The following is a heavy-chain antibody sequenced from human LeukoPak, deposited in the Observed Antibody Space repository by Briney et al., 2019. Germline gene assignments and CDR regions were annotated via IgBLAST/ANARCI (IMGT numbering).Heavy chain of an antibody. CDR1: GFTFSSYS. J-gene: IGHJ4*02. D-gene: IGHD3-3*01. CDR2: ISGSGGST. Sequence: GGSLRLSCAASGFTFSSYSMNWVRQAPGKGLEWVSAISGSGGSTYYADSVKGRFTISRDNSKNTLYLQMNSLRAEDTAVYYCAKDSNRYYDFWSGYYFDYWGQGTLVTVSS. CDR3: AKDSNRYYDFWSGYYFDY. V-gene: IGHV3-23*01.